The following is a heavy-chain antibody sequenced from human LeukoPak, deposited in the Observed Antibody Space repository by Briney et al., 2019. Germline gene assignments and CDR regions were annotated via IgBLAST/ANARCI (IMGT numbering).Heavy chain of an antibody. D-gene: IGHD6-19*01. J-gene: IGHJ4*02. Sequence: GGSLRLSCAASGFTFSSSAMHWVRQAPDKGLEWVAVISYDGSNKYYADSVKGRFTISRDNSKNTLYLQMNSLRADDTAVYYCARDSDSSGWYEGFDYWGQGTLVTVSS. CDR1: GFTFSSSA. V-gene: IGHV3-30-3*01. CDR3: ARDSDSSGWYEGFDY. CDR2: ISYDGSNK.